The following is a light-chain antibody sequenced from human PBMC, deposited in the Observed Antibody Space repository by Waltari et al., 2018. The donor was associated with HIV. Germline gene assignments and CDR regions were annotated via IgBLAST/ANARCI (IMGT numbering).Light chain of an antibody. V-gene: IGKV1-39*01. CDR1: QAIGMY. CDR2: AAS. CDR3: QQSYTNPWT. Sequence: DFRLTQPHPSLSAPLGTEFPFTCRASQAIGMYLNWYQHSPGKAPKLLIYAASTLQGGVPSRFSGSGSGTDFTLTISSLQPEDFATYSCQQSYTNPWTFGPGTKVEVK. J-gene: IGKJ3*01.